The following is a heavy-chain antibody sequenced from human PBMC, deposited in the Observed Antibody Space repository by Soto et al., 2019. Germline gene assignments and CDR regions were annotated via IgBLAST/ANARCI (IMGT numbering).Heavy chain of an antibody. CDR2: ISGSGDAS. D-gene: IGHD3-16*01. J-gene: IGHJ6*02. CDR3: TRGPPGGYGMDV. CDR1: GFIFRSYA. V-gene: IGHV3-23*01. Sequence: GGSLRLSCAASGFIFRSYAMSWVRQAPGKGLEWVSAISGSGDASYYADSVKGRFTISRDNSRDTLYLHMNSLRAEDTAVYYCTRGPPGGYGMDVWGQGTTVTVSS.